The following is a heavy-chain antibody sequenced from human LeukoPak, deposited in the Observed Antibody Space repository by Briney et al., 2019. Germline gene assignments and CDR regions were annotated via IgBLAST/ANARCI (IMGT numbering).Heavy chain of an antibody. CDR1: GGSISSGGYS. D-gene: IGHD3-3*01. J-gene: IGHJ4*02. Sequence: PSETLSLTCTFSGGSISSGGYSWSWIRQHPGKGLEWIGYIYYSGSTYYNPSLKTRVTMSVGTSKNQFSLKLSSVTAPHTAVYYCASSIFGVVNPFDYWGQGTLVTVSS. CDR3: ASSIFGVVNPFDY. V-gene: IGHV4-31*03. CDR2: IYYSGST.